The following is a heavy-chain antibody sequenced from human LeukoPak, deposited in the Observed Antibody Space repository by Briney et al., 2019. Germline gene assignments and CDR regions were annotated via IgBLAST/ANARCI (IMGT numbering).Heavy chain of an antibody. Sequence: GGSLRLSCAASGFTFSSYSMNWVRQAPGKGLEWVSSISSSNIYYADSVKGRFTISRDNAKNSLYLQMNSLRAEDTAVYYCAGGGCGEAYYYYYMDVWGKGTTVTVSS. CDR3: AGGGCGEAYYYYYMDV. V-gene: IGHV3-21*01. CDR2: ISSSNI. CDR1: GFTFSSYS. J-gene: IGHJ6*03. D-gene: IGHD3-10*01.